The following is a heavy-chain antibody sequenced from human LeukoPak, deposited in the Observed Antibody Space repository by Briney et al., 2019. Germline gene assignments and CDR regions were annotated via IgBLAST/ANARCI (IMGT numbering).Heavy chain of an antibody. CDR3: ARYGSTSLIPQNYFDY. V-gene: IGHV3-53*01. J-gene: IGHJ4*02. Sequence: GGFLRLSCAASGFTVSSNYMSWVRQAPGKGLEWVSVIYSGGSTYYADSVKGRFTISRDNSKNTLYLQMNSLRAEDTAVYYCARYGSTSLIPQNYFDYWGQGTLVTVSS. CDR1: GFTVSSNY. D-gene: IGHD3-10*01. CDR2: IYSGGST.